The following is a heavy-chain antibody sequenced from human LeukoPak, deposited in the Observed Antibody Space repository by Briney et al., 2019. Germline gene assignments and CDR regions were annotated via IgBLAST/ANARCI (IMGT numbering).Heavy chain of an antibody. CDR3: TQWMVRGVTQHY. V-gene: IGHV3-73*01. J-gene: IGHJ4*02. Sequence: GGSLRLSCAASGFTFSGSAMHWVRQASGKGLECVGRIRSKANSYATAYAASVKGRFTISRDDSKNTAYLQMNSLKTEDTAVYYCTQWMVRGVTQHYWGQGTLVTVSS. CDR1: GFTFSGSA. D-gene: IGHD3-10*01. CDR2: IRSKANSYAT.